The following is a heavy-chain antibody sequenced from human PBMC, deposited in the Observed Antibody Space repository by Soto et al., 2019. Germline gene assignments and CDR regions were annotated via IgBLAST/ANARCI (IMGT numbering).Heavy chain of an antibody. V-gene: IGHV4-59*01. CDR3: ARFSIKRAYFDP. CDR2: IYYSGSP. D-gene: IGHD5-12*01. Sequence: SETLSLTCTVSGGSISSYYRSWIRQPPGKGLEWIGYIYYSGSPNYNPSIKSRVTISVDTSKNQFSLKLSSVTAADTAVYYCARFSIKRAYFDPWGQGTLVTVSS. J-gene: IGHJ5*02. CDR1: GGSISSYY.